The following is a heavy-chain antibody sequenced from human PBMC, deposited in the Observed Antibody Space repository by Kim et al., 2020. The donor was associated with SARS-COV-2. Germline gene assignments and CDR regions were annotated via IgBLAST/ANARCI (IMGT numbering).Heavy chain of an antibody. J-gene: IGHJ6*02. CDR1: GFTFSSYA. D-gene: IGHD2-2*01. CDR2: ISYDGSNK. V-gene: IGHV3-30*04. Sequence: GGSLRLSCAASGFTFSSYAMHWVRQAPGKGLEWVAVISYDGSNKYYADSVKGRFTISRDNSKNTLYLQMNSLRAEDTAVYYCARDLGGDQLPDYYYYGMDVWGQGATVTVSS. CDR3: ARDLGGDQLPDYYYYGMDV.